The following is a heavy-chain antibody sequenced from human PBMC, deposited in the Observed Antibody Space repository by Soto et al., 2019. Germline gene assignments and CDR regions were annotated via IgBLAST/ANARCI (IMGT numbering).Heavy chain of an antibody. CDR1: GFTFSSYA. CDR3: ARDYYSSSWNPGGWFDP. CDR2: ISYDGSNK. Sequence: QVQLVESGGGVVQPGRSLRLSCAASGFTFSSYAMHWVRQAPGKGLEWVAVISYDGSNKYYADSVKGRFTISRDNSKNTLYLQMNSLRAEDTAVYYCARDYYSSSWNPGGWFDPWGQGTLVTVSS. D-gene: IGHD6-13*01. J-gene: IGHJ5*02. V-gene: IGHV3-30-3*01.